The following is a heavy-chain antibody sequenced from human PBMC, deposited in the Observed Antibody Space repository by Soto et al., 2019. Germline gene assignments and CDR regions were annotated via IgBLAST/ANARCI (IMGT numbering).Heavy chain of an antibody. V-gene: IGHV4-34*01. CDR2: INHSGST. J-gene: IGHJ6*02. CDR3: ARGGSTIFGVVIYYYYYGMDV. D-gene: IGHD3-3*01. Sequence: LSLTCAVCGGSFSGYYWRWIRQPPGKGLEWLGEINHSGSTNYNPSLKSRVTMPVDTSKNQFSLQLSSVTAADTAVYYWARGGSTIFGVVIYYYYYGMDVWGQGTTVTVAS. CDR1: GGSFSGYY.